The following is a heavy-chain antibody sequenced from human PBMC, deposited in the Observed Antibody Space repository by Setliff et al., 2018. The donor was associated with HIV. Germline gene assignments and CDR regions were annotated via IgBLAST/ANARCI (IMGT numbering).Heavy chain of an antibody. D-gene: IGHD2-15*01. CDR2: ISNTGDHT. CDR1: GFAFSNYG. Sequence: GSLKISCAASGFAFSNYGMHWVRQAPGKRLEYVSAISNTGDHTYYADSVKGRFTISRDNSKNRLDLQMGSLRAEDMAVYYCASNFRSGYWYFDLWGRGTLVTVSS. J-gene: IGHJ2*01. CDR3: ASNFRSGYWYFDL. V-gene: IGHV3-64*02.